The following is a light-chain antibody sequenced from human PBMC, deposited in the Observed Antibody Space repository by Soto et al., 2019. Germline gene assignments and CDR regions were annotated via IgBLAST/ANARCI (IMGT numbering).Light chain of an antibody. Sequence: EVVMTQSPATLSVSPGERATLSCRASQSISSNLAWYQQKPGQAPRLLLYGASTRASGISARFSGSGSGTDFTLTISSLQSEDFALYYCQQYDNWPPWTFGQGTKVEIK. V-gene: IGKV3-15*01. J-gene: IGKJ1*01. CDR3: QQYDNWPPWT. CDR2: GAS. CDR1: QSISSN.